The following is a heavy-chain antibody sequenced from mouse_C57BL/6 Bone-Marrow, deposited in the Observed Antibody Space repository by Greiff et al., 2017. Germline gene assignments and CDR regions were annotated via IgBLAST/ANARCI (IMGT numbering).Heavy chain of an antibody. J-gene: IGHJ2*01. CDR1: GYTFTSYW. CDR2: IDPSDSYT. CDR3: ARDYGSPLDY. D-gene: IGHD1-1*01. Sequence: QVQLQQPGAELVKPGASVKLSCKASGYTFTSYWMQWVKQRPGQGLEWIGEIDPSDSYTNYNQKFKGKATLTVDTSYSTAYMQLSSLTSEDSAVYDCARDYGSPLDYWGQGTTLTVSS. V-gene: IGHV1-50*01.